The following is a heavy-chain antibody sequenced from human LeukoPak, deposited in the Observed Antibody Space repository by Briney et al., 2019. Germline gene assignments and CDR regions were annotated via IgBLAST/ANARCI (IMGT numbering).Heavy chain of an antibody. CDR1: GLTVSSNY. CDR2: IYSGGST. J-gene: IGHJ4*02. D-gene: IGHD3-3*01. Sequence: GGSLRLSCAASGLTVSSNYMSWVRQAPGKGLEWVSVIYSGGSTYYADSVKGRFTISRDNSKNTLYLQMNSLRAEDTAVYYCARAGIFGYFDYWGQGTLVTVSS. V-gene: IGHV3-53*01. CDR3: ARAGIFGYFDY.